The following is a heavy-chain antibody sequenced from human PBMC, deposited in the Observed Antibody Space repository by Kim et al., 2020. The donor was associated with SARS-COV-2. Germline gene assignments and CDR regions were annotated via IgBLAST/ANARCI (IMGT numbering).Heavy chain of an antibody. CDR3: ARDLLSSWATAAVAGRYYYYGMDV. D-gene: IGHD6-19*01. CDR2: ISYDGSNK. V-gene: IGHV3-30*04. CDR1: GFTFSSYA. J-gene: IGHJ6*02. Sequence: GGSLRLSCAASGFTFSSYAMHWVRQAPGKGLEWVAVISYDGSNKYYADPVKGRFTISRDNSKNTMYLQMNSLRAEDTAVYYCARDLLSSWATAAVAGRYYYYGMDVWGQGTTVTVSS.